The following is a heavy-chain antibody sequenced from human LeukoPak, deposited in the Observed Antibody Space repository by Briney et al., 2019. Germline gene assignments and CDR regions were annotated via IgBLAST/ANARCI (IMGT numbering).Heavy chain of an antibody. CDR1: GGSISSSSYY. D-gene: IGHD3-3*01. V-gene: IGHV4-39*07. CDR3: ASRGYYRGDYYMDV. J-gene: IGHJ6*03. Sequence: SETLSLTCTVSGGSISSSSYYWGWIRQPPGKGLGWIGSIYYSGSTYYNPSLKSRVTISVDTSKNQFSLKLSSVTAADTAAYYCASRGYYRGDYYMDVWGKGTTVTVSS. CDR2: IYYSGST.